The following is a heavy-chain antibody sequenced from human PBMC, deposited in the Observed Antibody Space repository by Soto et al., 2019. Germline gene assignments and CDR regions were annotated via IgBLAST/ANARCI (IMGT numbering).Heavy chain of an antibody. J-gene: IGHJ3*02. CDR3: ARDNGGYYDSSGYDAFDI. V-gene: IGHV1-69*06. Sequence: QVQLVQSGAEVQKPGSSVKVSCKASGGTFSSYAISWVRQAPGQGLEWMGGIIPIFGTANYAQKFQGRVTITADKSTSTAYMELSSLRSEDTAVYYCARDNGGYYDSSGYDAFDIWGQGTMVTVSS. D-gene: IGHD3-22*01. CDR1: GGTFSSYA. CDR2: IIPIFGTA.